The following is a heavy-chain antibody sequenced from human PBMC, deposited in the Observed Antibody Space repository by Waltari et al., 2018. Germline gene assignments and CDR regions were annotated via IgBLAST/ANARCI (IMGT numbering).Heavy chain of an antibody. CDR2: IWYDGSNK. V-gene: IGHV3-30*18. D-gene: IGHD3-3*01. CDR3: AKDGNFGVVPGAFDI. Sequence: QVQLVESGGGVVQPGRSLRLYCAASGFTFSSYGMHWVRQAPGQGLEWVAVIWYDGSNKYYADSVKGRFTISRDNSKNTLYLQMNSLRAEDTAMYYCAKDGNFGVVPGAFDIWGQGTMVTVSS. CDR1: GFTFSSYG. J-gene: IGHJ3*02.